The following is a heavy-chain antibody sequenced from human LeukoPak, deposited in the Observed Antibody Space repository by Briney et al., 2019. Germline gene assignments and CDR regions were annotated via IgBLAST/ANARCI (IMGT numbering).Heavy chain of an antibody. J-gene: IGHJ4*02. CDR1: GGTFSSYA. CDR3: ARDELAYCGGDCPLYFDY. CDR2: IIPILGIA. D-gene: IGHD2-21*01. Sequence: ASVKVSCNASGGTFSSYAISWVRQAPGQGLEWMGRIIPILGIANYAQKFQGRVTITADKSTSTAYMELSSLRSEDTAVYYCARDELAYCGGDCPLYFDYWGQGTLVTVSS. V-gene: IGHV1-69*04.